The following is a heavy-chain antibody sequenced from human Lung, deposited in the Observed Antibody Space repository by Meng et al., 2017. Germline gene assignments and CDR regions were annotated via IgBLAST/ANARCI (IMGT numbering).Heavy chain of an antibody. Sequence: VGSGVGVVLPGGVLSLFCVVSGFSFSNAAMCWVRQAPGKGLEWVSSINIGGETTWFADSVKGRFTISRDNSRNTLYLQMNSLRAEDTAVYYCAKEIRPNDYWGQGTLVTVSS. V-gene: IGHV3-23*04. CDR2: INIGGETT. CDR3: AKEIRPNDY. J-gene: IGHJ4*02. CDR1: GFSFSNAA.